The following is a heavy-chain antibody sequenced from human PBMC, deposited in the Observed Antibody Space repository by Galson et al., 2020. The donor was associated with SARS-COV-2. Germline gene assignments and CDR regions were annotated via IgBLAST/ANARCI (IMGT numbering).Heavy chain of an antibody. CDR2: INPNSGDT. V-gene: IGHV1-2*06. J-gene: IGHJ5*02. CDR1: GYTFSGHY. Sequence: ASVKVSCKDSGYTFSGHYMHWVRLAPGQGLEWMGRINPNSGDTDVAQKFQGRVTMTTDTSLPTAYMELSRLTSDDTAVYYCTRGSNSSPFYHFDPWGQGTLVTVSA. D-gene: IGHD3-10*01. CDR3: TRGSNSSPFYHFDP.